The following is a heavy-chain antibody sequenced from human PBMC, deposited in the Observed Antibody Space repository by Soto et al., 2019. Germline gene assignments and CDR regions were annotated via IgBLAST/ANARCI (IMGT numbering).Heavy chain of an antibody. D-gene: IGHD2-8*01. V-gene: IGHV4-39*01. J-gene: IGHJ4*02. CDR3: GRKCPNGVCYDY. CDR1: GGSISSSSYY. CDR2: IYYSGST. Sequence: SETLSLTCTVSGGSISSSSYYWGWIRQPPGKGLEWIGSIYYSGSTYYNPSLKSRVTISVDTSKNQFSLKLSSVTAADTAVYYCGRKCPNGVCYDYWGQGTLVTVSS.